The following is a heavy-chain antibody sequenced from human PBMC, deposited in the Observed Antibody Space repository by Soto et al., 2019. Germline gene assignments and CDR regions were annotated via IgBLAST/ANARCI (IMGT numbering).Heavy chain of an antibody. Sequence: ASVKVSCKASGYTFTSYAMHWERQAPGQRLEWMGWINAGNGNTKYSQKFQGRVTITRDTSASTAYMELSSLRSEDTAVYYCARDPSGCSGGSCYGSVWFDPWGQGTLVTVSS. CDR3: ARDPSGCSGGSCYGSVWFDP. J-gene: IGHJ5*02. D-gene: IGHD2-15*01. CDR1: GYTFTSYA. CDR2: INAGNGNT. V-gene: IGHV1-3*01.